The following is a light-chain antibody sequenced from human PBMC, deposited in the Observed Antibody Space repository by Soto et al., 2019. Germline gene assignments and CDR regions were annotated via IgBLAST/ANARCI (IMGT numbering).Light chain of an antibody. V-gene: IGKV3D-15*01. CDR2: GAS. CDR3: QQYNNWPPWT. J-gene: IGKJ1*01. CDR1: QSVSNN. Sequence: EIVLTQSPGTLSLSPGERATLSCRASQSVSNNYLAWYQQKPCRAPRLLIYGASNRATGIPDRFSGSGSGTEFTLTISSLQSEDFAVYYCQQYNNWPPWTFGQGTKLDIK.